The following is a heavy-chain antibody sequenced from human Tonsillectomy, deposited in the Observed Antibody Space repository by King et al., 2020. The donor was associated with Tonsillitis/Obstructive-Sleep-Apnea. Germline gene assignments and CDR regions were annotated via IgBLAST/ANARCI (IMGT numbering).Heavy chain of an antibody. V-gene: IGHV1-69*01. Sequence: VQLVESGAEVKKPGSSVKVSCKASGGTFSIYAISWVRQAPGQGLEWMGGIIPIFGTANYAQKFQGRVTITADESTSTAYMELSSLRSEDTAVYYCARGGGVLGVVIQIWFDPWGQGTLVTVSS. CDR1: GGTFSIYA. D-gene: IGHD3-3*01. CDR2: IIPIFGTA. J-gene: IGHJ5*02. CDR3: ARGGGVLGVVIQIWFDP.